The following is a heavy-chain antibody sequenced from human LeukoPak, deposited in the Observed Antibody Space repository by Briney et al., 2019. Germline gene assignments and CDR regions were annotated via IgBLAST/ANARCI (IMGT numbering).Heavy chain of an antibody. J-gene: IGHJ6*03. CDR3: ARDKEPPPIWSGYPIVTLYYYYYMDV. D-gene: IGHD3-3*01. CDR2: IYTSGST. Sequence: SETLSLTCTVSGGSISSYYWSWIRQPAGKGLEWIGRIYTSGSTNYNPSLKSRVTMSVDTSKNQFSLKLSSVTAAYTAVYYCARDKEPPPIWSGYPIVTLYYYYYMDVWGKGTTVTVSS. V-gene: IGHV4-4*07. CDR1: GGSISSYY.